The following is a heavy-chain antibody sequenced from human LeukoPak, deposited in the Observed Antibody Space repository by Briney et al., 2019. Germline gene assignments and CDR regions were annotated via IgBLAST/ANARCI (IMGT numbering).Heavy chain of an antibody. V-gene: IGHV3-74*01. J-gene: IGHJ4*02. CDR2: INTDGSST. CDR1: GFTLSSYW. Sequence: GSLRLSCAPSGFTLSSYWMHWVLQAPGKGLVWVSRINTDGSSTNYADSVKGRFTISRDNAKNSLYLQMNSLRADDTAVYYCARDLIYTSSWYGDYWGQGTLVTVSS. D-gene: IGHD6-13*01. CDR3: ARDLIYTSSWYGDY.